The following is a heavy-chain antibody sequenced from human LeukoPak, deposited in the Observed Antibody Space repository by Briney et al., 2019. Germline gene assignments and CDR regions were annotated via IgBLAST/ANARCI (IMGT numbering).Heavy chain of an antibody. D-gene: IGHD3-3*01. CDR2: IRYDGSNK. J-gene: IGHJ4*02. V-gene: IGHV3-30*02. CDR3: AKDRLRYDFWSGYPVDY. Sequence: GGSLRLSCAASGFTFSNAWMSWVRQAPGKGLEWVAFIRYDGSNKYYADSVKGRFTISRDNSKNTLYLQMNSLRAEDTAVYYCAKDRLRYDFWSGYPVDYWGQGTLVTVSS. CDR1: GFTFSNAW.